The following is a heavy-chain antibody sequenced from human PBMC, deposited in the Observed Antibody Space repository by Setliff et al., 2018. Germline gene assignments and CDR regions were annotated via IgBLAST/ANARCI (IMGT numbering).Heavy chain of an antibody. J-gene: IGHJ6*03. V-gene: IGHV3-66*01. CDR1: GFTVSSNY. CDR2: IYSGGST. Sequence: GGSLRLSCAASGFTVSSNYMSWVRQAPGKGLEWVSVIYSGGSTYYADSVKGRFTISRDDSKSIAYLQMNSLKTEDTAVYYCTREASVDFWSGYPYYYYMDVWGKGTTVTVSS. D-gene: IGHD3-3*01. CDR3: TREASVDFWSGYPYYYYMDV.